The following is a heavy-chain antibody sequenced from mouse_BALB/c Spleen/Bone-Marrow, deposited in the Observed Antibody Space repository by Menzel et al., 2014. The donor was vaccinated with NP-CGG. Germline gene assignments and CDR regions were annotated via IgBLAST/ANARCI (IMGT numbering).Heavy chain of an antibody. CDR3: GRGDDYDGDFDR. CDR2: INPYNGDT. J-gene: IGHJ2*01. CDR1: GYSFTGYF. D-gene: IGHD2-4*01. Sequence: VQLQQSGPELVKPGASMKISCKASGYSFTGYFMNWVKQSHGKSLEWIGRINPYNGDTFYNQKFKGKATLTVDKSSSAAHMELLSLTSEDSAVYYWGRGDDYDGDFDRWGRGTTLTVSS. V-gene: IGHV1-37*01.